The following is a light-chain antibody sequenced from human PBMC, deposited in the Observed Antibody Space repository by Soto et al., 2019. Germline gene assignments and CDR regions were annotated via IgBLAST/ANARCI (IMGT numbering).Light chain of an antibody. CDR3: SSYTISSTYV. V-gene: IGLV2-14*01. J-gene: IGLJ1*01. CDR2: EVS. CDR1: SSDVGGYSY. Sequence: QSVLTQPASVSGSHGQSITISCTGTSSDVGGYSYVSWYQQHPGKAPKLIIYEVSDRPSGVSNRFSGSKSGNTASLTISGLQAEDEAAYYCSSYTISSTYVFGTGTKVTAL.